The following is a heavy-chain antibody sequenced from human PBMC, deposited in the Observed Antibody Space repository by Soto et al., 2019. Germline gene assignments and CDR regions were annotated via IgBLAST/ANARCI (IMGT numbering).Heavy chain of an antibody. CDR1: GFTFSSFA. J-gene: IGHJ3*01. V-gene: IGHV3-23*01. Sequence: GQLLESGGGMVQPGGSLRLSCAASGFTFSSFAMNWVRLPPGSGLEWVAAVTPSASSTHYADSVKGRFTISRDNSKTTLYLQMSSLRADDTAVYYCAKGGAVLLDPFDVWGQGTMVTVSS. CDR3: AKGGAVLLDPFDV. D-gene: IGHD1-26*01. CDR2: VTPSASST.